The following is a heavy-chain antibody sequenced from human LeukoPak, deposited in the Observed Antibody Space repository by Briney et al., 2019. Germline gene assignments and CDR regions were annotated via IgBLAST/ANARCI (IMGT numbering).Heavy chain of an antibody. J-gene: IGHJ4*02. V-gene: IGHV3-23*01. CDR3: VRSSSISWASFDY. Sequence: GGSLRLSCADSESTFINYAKKLLRQAPGKGLEWVATISGSGRSTYYADSVKGRFTISRDNSKHTLFLQMASLRAEDTSVYYCVRSSSISWASFDYWGQGTLVTVSS. CDR2: ISGSGRST. CDR1: ESTFINYA. D-gene: IGHD2-2*01.